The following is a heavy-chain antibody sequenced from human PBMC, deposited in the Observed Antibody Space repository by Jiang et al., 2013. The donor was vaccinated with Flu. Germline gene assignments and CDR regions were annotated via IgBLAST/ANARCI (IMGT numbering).Heavy chain of an antibody. V-gene: IGHV1-8*01. CDR1: GYTFTSYD. Sequence: GAEVKKPGASVKVSCKASGYTFTSYDIFWVRQATGQGLEWMGWVNPNSGNTGYAQKFQGRVTMTSNTSISTVYMELSSLRSEDTAVYYCARGIEARLRPMHYWGQGTLVTVSS. D-gene: IGHD6-6*01. J-gene: IGHJ4*02. CDR2: VNPNSGNT. CDR3: ARGIEARLRPMHY.